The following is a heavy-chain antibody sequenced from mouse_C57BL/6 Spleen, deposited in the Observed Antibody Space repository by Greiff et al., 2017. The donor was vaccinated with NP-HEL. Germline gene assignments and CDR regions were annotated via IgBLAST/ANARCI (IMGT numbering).Heavy chain of an antibody. V-gene: IGHV1-64*01. CDR3: ARGSTHCGSSYDYAMDC. J-gene: IGHJ4*01. D-gene: IGHD1-1*01. CDR2: IHPNSGST. CDR1: GYTFTSYW. Sequence: QVQLQQPGAELVKPGASVKLSCKASGYTFTSYWMHWVKQRPGQGLEWIGMIHPNSGSTNYNEKFKSKATLTVDKSSSTAYMQLSSLTSEDSAVYYCARGSTHCGSSYDYAMDCWGKGPSVTVSS.